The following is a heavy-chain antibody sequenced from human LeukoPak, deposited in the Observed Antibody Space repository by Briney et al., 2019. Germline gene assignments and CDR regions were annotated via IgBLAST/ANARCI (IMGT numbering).Heavy chain of an antibody. CDR1: GFTFSSYA. CDR2: ISGSGGST. D-gene: IGHD2-15*01. CDR3: AKSDYCSGGSCYRDVVIYYGMDV. Sequence: ESGGSLRLSCAASGFTFSSYAMSWVRQAPGKGLEWVSAISGSGGSTYYADSVKGRFTISRDNSKNTLYLQMNSLRAEDTAVYYCAKSDYCSGGSCYRDVVIYYGMDVWGQGTTVTVSS. J-gene: IGHJ6*02. V-gene: IGHV3-23*01.